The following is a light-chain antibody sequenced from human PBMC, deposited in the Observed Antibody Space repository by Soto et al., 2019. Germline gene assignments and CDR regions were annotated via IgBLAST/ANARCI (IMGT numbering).Light chain of an antibody. CDR2: SAS. J-gene: IGKJ1*01. Sequence: DIQMTQSPSSMSASIGDRVTISCRASQNISSYLNWYQQKAGRAPRLLIYSASSLQSGVPSRFGGGGSGRDFTLTISSLQPEDFATFYCQQSHSIPWTFGQGTSVELK. CDR3: QQSHSIPWT. CDR1: QNISSY. V-gene: IGKV1-39*01.